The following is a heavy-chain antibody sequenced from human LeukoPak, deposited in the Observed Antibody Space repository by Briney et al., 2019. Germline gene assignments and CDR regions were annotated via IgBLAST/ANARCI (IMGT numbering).Heavy chain of an antibody. CDR3: AKELSEAYSSGWPYYYYYGMDV. Sequence: GGSLRLSCAASGFTFDDYAMHWVRQAPGKGLEWVSGISWNSGSIGYADSVKGRFTISRDNAKNSLYLQMSSLRAEDTALYYCAKELSEAYSSGWPYYYYYGMDVWGQGTTVTVSS. D-gene: IGHD6-19*01. CDR2: ISWNSGSI. J-gene: IGHJ6*02. CDR1: GFTFDDYA. V-gene: IGHV3-9*01.